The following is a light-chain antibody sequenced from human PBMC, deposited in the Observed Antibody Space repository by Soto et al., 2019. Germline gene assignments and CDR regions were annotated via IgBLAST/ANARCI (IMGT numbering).Light chain of an antibody. CDR3: QSYDNSLTFYV. CDR2: GNI. V-gene: IGLV1-40*01. Sequence: VLTQPPSVSGAPGQRVTISCTGSSSNIGAGYDVHWYQQLPGTAPKLLIYGNINRPSGVPDRFSGSKSGTSASLAITGLQAEDEADYYCQSYDNSLTFYVFGTGTKVTVL. J-gene: IGLJ1*01. CDR1: SSNIGAGYD.